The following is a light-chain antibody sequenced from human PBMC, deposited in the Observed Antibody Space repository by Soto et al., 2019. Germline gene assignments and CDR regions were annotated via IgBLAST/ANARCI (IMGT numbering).Light chain of an antibody. CDR2: DAS. V-gene: IGKV3-20*01. Sequence: EIVLTQSPGTLSLSPGERVTLSCRASQSVCGTSLPWYQQKPARVPRLLIYDASSRAPGIPDRFSGSGSGTDFTLTISRLEPEDFAVYYCQHYHNSLWTFGQGTQVEI. CDR3: QHYHNSLWT. CDR1: QSVCGTS. J-gene: IGKJ1*01.